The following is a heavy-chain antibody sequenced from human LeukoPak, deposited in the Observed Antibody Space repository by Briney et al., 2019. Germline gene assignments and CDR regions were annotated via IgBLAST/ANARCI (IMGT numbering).Heavy chain of an antibody. V-gene: IGHV1-2*02. D-gene: IGHD2-2*03. CDR1: GYTFTGYY. Sequence: ASVKVSCKASGYTFTGYYVHWVRQAPGQGLEWIGCINPNSGGTNYAQKFQGRVTMTRDTSISTAYMKLSRLRSDDTAVYYCASDIRGGYCSGGVDYWGQGTLVTVSS. CDR3: ASDIRGGYCSGGVDY. CDR2: INPNSGGT. J-gene: IGHJ4*02.